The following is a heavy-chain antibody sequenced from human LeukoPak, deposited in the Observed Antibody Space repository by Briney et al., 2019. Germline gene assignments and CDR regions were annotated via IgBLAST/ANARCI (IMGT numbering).Heavy chain of an antibody. V-gene: IGHV3-33*01. D-gene: IGHD6-13*01. Sequence: GRSLRLSCAASGFTFSSYGMHWVRQAPGKGLEWVAVIGDDGSNKYYADSVNGRFTISRDNSKNTLYLQMNSLRAEDTAVYYCARDIAAAGSRYYYYGMDVWGQGTTVTVSS. CDR2: IGDDGSNK. CDR3: ARDIAAAGSRYYYYGMDV. J-gene: IGHJ6*02. CDR1: GFTFSSYG.